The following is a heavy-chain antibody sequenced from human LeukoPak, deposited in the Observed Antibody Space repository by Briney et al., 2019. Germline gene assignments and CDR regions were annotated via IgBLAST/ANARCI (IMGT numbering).Heavy chain of an antibody. D-gene: IGHD4-11*01. CDR2: IRSDGSNA. J-gene: IGHJ4*02. Sequence: GGSLRLSCAASGFTLSTYGMHWVRQAPGKGLEWVAFIRSDGSNANYADSVKGRFTISRDNSINTLYLQMNSLRAEDTAMYYCAKDSYRHRYYFDYWGQGTLVTVSS. CDR1: GFTLSTYG. V-gene: IGHV3-30*02. CDR3: AKDSYRHRYYFDY.